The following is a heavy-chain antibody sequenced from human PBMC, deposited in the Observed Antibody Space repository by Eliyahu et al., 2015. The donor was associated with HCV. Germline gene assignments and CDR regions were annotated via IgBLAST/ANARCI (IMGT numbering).Heavy chain of an antibody. J-gene: IGHJ4*02. D-gene: IGHD6-19*01. Sequence: QVQLVESGGGVVQPGRSLRLSCGASGFTFRSYGMPWVRLAPGKGLEWVTXISYDGSNXKXADSVKGRFTISRDNSKNTLYLQMNSLRAEDTAMYFCAKDRGGSSGWSLDYWGQGTLVTVSS. CDR1: GFTFRSYG. V-gene: IGHV3-30*18. CDR3: AKDRGGSSGWSLDY. CDR2: ISYDGSNX.